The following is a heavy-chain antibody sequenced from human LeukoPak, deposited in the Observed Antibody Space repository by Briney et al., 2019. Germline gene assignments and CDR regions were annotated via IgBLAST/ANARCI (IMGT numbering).Heavy chain of an antibody. CDR1: GGTFSSYA. CDR2: IIPIFGTA. D-gene: IGHD2-2*01. Sequence: GASVKVSCKASGGTFSSYAISWVRQAPGQGLEWMGGIIPIFGTANYAQKFQGRVTITADESTSTAYMELSSLRSEDTAVYYCAAAGSDIVVIPAARARSHLVFDYWGQGTLVTVSS. J-gene: IGHJ4*02. V-gene: IGHV1-69*13. CDR3: AAAGSDIVVIPAARARSHLVFDY.